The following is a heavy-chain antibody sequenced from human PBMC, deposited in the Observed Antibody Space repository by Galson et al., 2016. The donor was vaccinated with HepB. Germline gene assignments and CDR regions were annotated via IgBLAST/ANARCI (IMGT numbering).Heavy chain of an antibody. CDR2: VSNSGST. Sequence: ETLSLTCTVSGGSITSYYWSWVRQPPGKGLEWIGYVSNSGSTNYMPSLKSRVTISVDTSRSQISLKLISVAAADTAVYYCARHGRSGSPYASRGVFISGFDYWGQGSLVTVSS. D-gene: IGHD1-26*01. V-gene: IGHV4-59*08. CDR3: ARHGRSGSPYASRGVFISGFDY. J-gene: IGHJ4*02. CDR1: GGSITSYY.